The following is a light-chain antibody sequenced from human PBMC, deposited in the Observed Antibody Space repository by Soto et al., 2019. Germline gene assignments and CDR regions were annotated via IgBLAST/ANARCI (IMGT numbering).Light chain of an antibody. V-gene: IGKV2-28*01. Sequence: EIVMPQSPLSLPVTPGEPASISCRSSQSLLQSNGYNYLDWFLEKPGQSPQLLIYLASHRASGVPDRFSGSGSGTDFTLKISRVEAEDVGVYYCMQSLQSHTFGQGTKLEIK. CDR3: MQSLQSHT. CDR1: QSLLQSNGYNY. CDR2: LAS. J-gene: IGKJ2*01.